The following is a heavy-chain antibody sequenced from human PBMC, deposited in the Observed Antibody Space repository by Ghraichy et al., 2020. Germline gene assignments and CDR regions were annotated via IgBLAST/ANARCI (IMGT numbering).Heavy chain of an antibody. CDR1: GGSFSGYY. V-gene: IGHV4-34*01. D-gene: IGHD3-3*01. Sequence: SETLSLTCAVYGGSFSGYYWSWIRQPPGKGLEWIGEINHSGSTNYNPSLKSRVTISVDTSKNQFSLKLSSVTAADTAVYYCARIEGAGGAGDFWSGYPGPYYFDYWGQGTLVTVSS. CDR3: ARIEGAGGAGDFWSGYPGPYYFDY. CDR2: INHSGST. J-gene: IGHJ4*02.